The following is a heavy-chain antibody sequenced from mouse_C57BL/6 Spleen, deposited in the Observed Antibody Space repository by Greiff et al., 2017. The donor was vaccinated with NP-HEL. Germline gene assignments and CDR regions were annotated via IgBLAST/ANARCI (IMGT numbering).Heavy chain of an antibody. Sequence: VQLQQSGPVLVKPGASVKMSCKASGYTFTDYYMNWVKQSHGKSLEWIGVINPYNGGTSYNQKFKGKATLTVDKSSSTAYMELNSLTSEDSAVYYCARGANWEAMDYWGQGTSVTVSS. D-gene: IGHD4-1*01. CDR1: GYTFTDYY. CDR2: INPYNGGT. V-gene: IGHV1-19*01. CDR3: ARGANWEAMDY. J-gene: IGHJ4*01.